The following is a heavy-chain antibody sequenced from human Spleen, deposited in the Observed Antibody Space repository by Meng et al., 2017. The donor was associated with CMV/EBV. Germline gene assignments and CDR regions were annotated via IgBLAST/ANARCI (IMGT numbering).Heavy chain of an antibody. CDR1: NGSFSGYS. D-gene: IGHD1-1*01. CDR3: ARGPRGLERRLGDWFDP. V-gene: IGHV4-34*01. J-gene: IGHJ5*02. CDR2: IKHRGST. Sequence: GSLRLSCAVYNGSFSGYSWTWIRQPPGGGLEWIAEIKHRGSTNYHPSFKSRFTISVFSSKNQFALRLNSVTAADTAVYFCARGPRGLERRLGDWFDPWGQGTLVTVSS.